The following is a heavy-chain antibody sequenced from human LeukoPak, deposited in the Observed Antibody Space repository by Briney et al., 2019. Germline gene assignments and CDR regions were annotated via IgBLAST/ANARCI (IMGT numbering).Heavy chain of an antibody. CDR3: AKVGPLGLPICGEYNWFVP. Sequence: GGSLRLSGAASGFTFSSYAVSWVGQAPGKELEWVSAISGSGGSTYYADSVKGRFTISRDNSKNTLYLQMNSLRAEDTAVYYCAKVGPLGLPICGEYNWFVPWGQGTLVTVSS. CDR2: ISGSGGST. J-gene: IGHJ5*02. V-gene: IGHV3-23*01. D-gene: IGHD1-7*01. CDR1: GFTFSSYA.